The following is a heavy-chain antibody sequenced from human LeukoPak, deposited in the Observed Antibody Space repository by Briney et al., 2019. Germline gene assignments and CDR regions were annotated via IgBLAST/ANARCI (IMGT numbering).Heavy chain of an antibody. CDR1: GYPFTSYF. V-gene: IGHV1-46*01. CDR2: INPDGGGT. CDR3: ARDNNRDIVRKDDYYYYMDV. D-gene: IGHD2-8*01. Sequence: GASVKVSCKASGYPFTSYFMHWVRQAPGQGLEWIGIINPDGGGTSYSQKFQGRVTMTTDTSTSTFYIELSSLRSEDTAVYYCARDNNRDIVRKDDYYYYMDVWGKGTTVTVS. J-gene: IGHJ6*03.